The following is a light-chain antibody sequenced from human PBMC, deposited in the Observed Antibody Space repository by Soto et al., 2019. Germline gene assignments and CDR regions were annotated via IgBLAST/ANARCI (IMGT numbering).Light chain of an antibody. CDR2: GAS. J-gene: IGKJ1*01. V-gene: IGKV3-20*01. CDR3: QQYDGSPPWT. Sequence: EIVLTQSPGTLSFSPGERATLSCRASQSVSSTSLAWYQQKPGQAPRLLIYGASNRATGIPDRFSGSGSGTDFTLTISRLDPEDFAVYYCQQYDGSPPWTFGLGTKVEFK. CDR1: QSVSSTS.